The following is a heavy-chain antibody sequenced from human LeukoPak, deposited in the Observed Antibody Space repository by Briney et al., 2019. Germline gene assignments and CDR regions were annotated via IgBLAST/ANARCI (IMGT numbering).Heavy chain of an antibody. CDR3: ARVLSGAPDGFDI. CDR1: GFIFSSYW. CDR2: IKQDGSEK. V-gene: IGHV3-7*01. Sequence: GGSLRLSCAASGFIFSSYWMSWVRQAPGKWREWVANIKQDGSEKFYVDSVKGRFTISRDSAKNSLYLQMNSLRAEDTAVYYCARVLSGAPDGFDIWGQGTTVTVSS. J-gene: IGHJ3*02.